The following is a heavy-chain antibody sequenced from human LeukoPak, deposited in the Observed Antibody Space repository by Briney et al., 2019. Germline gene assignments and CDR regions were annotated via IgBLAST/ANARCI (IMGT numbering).Heavy chain of an antibody. CDR1: GFTFSSYA. J-gene: IGHJ4*02. CDR3: ATWHYYDSSGYYRPYYFDY. Sequence: SGGSLRLSCAASGFTFSSYAMSWVRQAPGKGLEWVSAISGSGGSTYYADSVKGRFTISRDNSKNTLYLQMNSLRAEDTAVYYCATWHYYDSSGYYRPYYFDYWGQGTLVTVTS. CDR2: ISGSGGST. D-gene: IGHD3-22*01. V-gene: IGHV3-23*01.